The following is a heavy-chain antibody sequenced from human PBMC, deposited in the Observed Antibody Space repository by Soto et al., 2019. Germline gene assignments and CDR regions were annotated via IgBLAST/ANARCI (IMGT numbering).Heavy chain of an antibody. CDR3: ASSNSGYDFPSYMDV. J-gene: IGHJ6*03. D-gene: IGHD5-12*01. V-gene: IGHV1-18*01. Sequence: ASLKVSCNASGYTCTSYGISWVLQAPGQGLEWMGWISAYNGNTNYAQKLQGRVTMTTDTSTSTAYMELRSLRSDDTAVYYCASSNSGYDFPSYMDVWGKGTTVTVSS. CDR2: ISAYNGNT. CDR1: GYTCTSYG.